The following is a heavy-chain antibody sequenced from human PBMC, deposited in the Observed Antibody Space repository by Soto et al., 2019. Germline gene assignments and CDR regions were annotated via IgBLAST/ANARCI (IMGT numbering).Heavy chain of an antibody. J-gene: IGHJ5*02. D-gene: IGHD2-15*01. CDR3: ARHRYCSGATCYHLDNWFAP. CDR2: IFYAGNT. Sequence: PSETLSLTCTVSGGSISSSRSYWAWFRQPPGKELEWIANIFYAGNTYYNQSLKSRVTVSVDTSKNQFSLNLSSVTASDTSVYYCARHRYCSGATCYHLDNWFAPWGQGTLVTVSS. V-gene: IGHV4-39*01. CDR1: GGSISSSRSY.